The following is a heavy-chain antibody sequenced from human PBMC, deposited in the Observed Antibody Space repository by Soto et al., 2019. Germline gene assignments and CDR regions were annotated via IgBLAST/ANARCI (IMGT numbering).Heavy chain of an antibody. CDR3: AKDVVVGATTGLGDYYYYYGMDV. CDR1: GFTFSSYG. D-gene: IGHD1-26*01. V-gene: IGHV3-30*18. J-gene: IGHJ6*02. Sequence: QVQLVESGGGVVQPGRSLRLSCAASGFTFSSYGMHWVRQAPGKGLEWVAVISYDGSNKYYADSVKGRFTISRDNSKNTLDLQMNSLGAEDTAVYYCAKDVVVGATTGLGDYYYYYGMDVWGQGTTVTVSS. CDR2: ISYDGSNK.